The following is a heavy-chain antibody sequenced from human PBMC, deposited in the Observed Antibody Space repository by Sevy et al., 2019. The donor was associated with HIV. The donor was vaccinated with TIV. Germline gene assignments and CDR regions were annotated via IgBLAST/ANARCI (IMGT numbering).Heavy chain of an antibody. CDR2: IYYSGST. D-gene: IGHD3-9*01. Sequence: SETLSLTCTVSGDSISSSPYYWGWIRQSHGKGLEWIGSIYYSGSTYYNPSLKSRVPISVDTSKNQFSLKLNSVTAADTAVYYCARQVGQLRCVDWSTGYFDYWGQGILVTVSS. CDR1: GDSISSSPYY. J-gene: IGHJ4*02. V-gene: IGHV4-39*01. CDR3: ARQVGQLRCVDWSTGYFDY.